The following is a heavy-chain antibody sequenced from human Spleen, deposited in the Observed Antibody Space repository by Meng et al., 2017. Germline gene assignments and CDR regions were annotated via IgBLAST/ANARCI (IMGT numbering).Heavy chain of an antibody. V-gene: IGHV4-34*01. Sequence: SETLSLTCAVYGGSFSGYYWSWIRQPPGKGLEWIGEINHSGSTNYNPSLKSRVTISVDTSKNQFSPKLSSVTAADTAVYYCARGYSSSWYPRYYYYGMDVWGQGTTVTVSS. J-gene: IGHJ6*02. CDR1: GGSFSGYY. CDR3: ARGYSSSWYPRYYYYGMDV. D-gene: IGHD6-13*01. CDR2: INHSGST.